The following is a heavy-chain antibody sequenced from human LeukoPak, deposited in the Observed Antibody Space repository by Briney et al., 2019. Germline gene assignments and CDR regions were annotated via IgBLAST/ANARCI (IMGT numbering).Heavy chain of an antibody. J-gene: IGHJ4*02. V-gene: IGHV3-30*18. CDR1: GFTFSSYG. CDR2: ISFDGTNK. Sequence: GGSLRLSCAASGFTFSSYGMHWVRQAPGKGLEWVAVISFDGTNKYYTDSVKGRFTISRDNSKNTLYLQMNSLRAEDTAVYYCAKGGGTGYSSSWYSNWGQGTLVTVSS. CDR3: AKGGGTGYSSSWYSN. D-gene: IGHD6-13*01.